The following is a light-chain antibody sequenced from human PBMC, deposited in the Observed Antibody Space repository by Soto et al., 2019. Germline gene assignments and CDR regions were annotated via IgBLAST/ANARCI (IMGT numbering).Light chain of an antibody. V-gene: IGKV3-15*01. CDR2: GAS. CDR3: QQYNNWLKWT. Sequence: IVITHSPSTLSVSTGERATLSCTASQSVSNNLDWYQQKPGQAPSLLNYGASTRATVIPARFGGTGSWSKFTLTLSSLLSEDCGVYYCQQYNNWLKWTFGQGTRWIS. J-gene: IGKJ1*01. CDR1: QSVSNN.